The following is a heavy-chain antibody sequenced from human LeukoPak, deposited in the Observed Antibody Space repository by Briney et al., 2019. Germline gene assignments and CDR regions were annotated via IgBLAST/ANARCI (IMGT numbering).Heavy chain of an antibody. CDR2: INPNSGGT. CDR1: GYTFTGYY. J-gene: IGHJ5*02. D-gene: IGHD6-13*01. V-gene: IGHV1-2*02. Sequence: GASVKVSCKASGYTFTGYYMHWVRQAPGQGLEWMGWINPNSGGTNYAQKFQGRVTMTRDTSISTAYMELSRLRSDDTAVYYCARGLYPGIAAAGRGHWFDPWGQGTLVTVSS. CDR3: ARGLYPGIAAAGRGHWFDP.